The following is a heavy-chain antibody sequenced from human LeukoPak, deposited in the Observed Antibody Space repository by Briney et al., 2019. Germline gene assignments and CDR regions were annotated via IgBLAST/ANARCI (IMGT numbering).Heavy chain of an antibody. CDR2: ISSSSSYI. J-gene: IGHJ3*02. D-gene: IGHD2/OR15-2a*01. V-gene: IGHV3-21*01. CDR3: AREGPEGITFAFDI. CDR1: GFTFSDYY. Sequence: GGSLRLSCAASGFTFSDYYMNWIRQAPGKGLEWVSSISSSSSYIYYADSVKGRFTISRDNAKNSLYLQMNSLRAEDTAVYYCAREGPEGITFAFDIWGQGTMVTVSS.